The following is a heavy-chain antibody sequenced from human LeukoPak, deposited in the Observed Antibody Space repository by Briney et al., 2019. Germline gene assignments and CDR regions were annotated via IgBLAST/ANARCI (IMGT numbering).Heavy chain of an antibody. D-gene: IGHD6-13*01. Sequence: GRSLRLSCAASGFTFSGYAMAWVRQAPGKGLEWVSSITITGSSPSYADSVKGRFTVSRDNSKNTLYLQMNSLRAEDTAVYFCAKSSSSWSYYFNYWGQGTLVTVSS. CDR2: ITITGSSP. CDR1: GFTFSGYA. V-gene: IGHV3-23*01. CDR3: AKSSSSWSYYFNY. J-gene: IGHJ4*02.